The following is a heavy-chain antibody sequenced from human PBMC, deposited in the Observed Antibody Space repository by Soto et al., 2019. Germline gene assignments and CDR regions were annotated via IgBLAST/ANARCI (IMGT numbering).Heavy chain of an antibody. CDR2: IYSGGST. D-gene: IGHD4-17*01. J-gene: IGHJ4*02. V-gene: IGHV3-66*01. CDR1: GFTVSSNY. CDR3: ARGPPLTTVTTGYFDY. Sequence: GGSLRLSCAASGFTVSSNYMSWVRRAPGKGLEWVSFIYSGGSTYYADSVKGRFTISRDNSKNTLFLQMNSLRAEDTAVYYCARGPPLTTVTTGYFDYWGQGTLVTVSS.